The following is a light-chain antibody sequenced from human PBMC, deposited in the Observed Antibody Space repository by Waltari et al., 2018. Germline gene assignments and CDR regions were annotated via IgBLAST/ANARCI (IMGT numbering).Light chain of an antibody. J-gene: IGKJ2*01. CDR3: QQYNHGYT. CDR1: QSVSNN. Sequence: EIVMTQSPATLSVSSGYRVALSCRASQSVSNNLVWYQQRPGQAPRPLIYGASTRATGIPARFTGSGSGTEFTLTISSLQSEDFAVYYCQQYNHGYTFAQGTKLEIK. CDR2: GAS. V-gene: IGKV3-15*01.